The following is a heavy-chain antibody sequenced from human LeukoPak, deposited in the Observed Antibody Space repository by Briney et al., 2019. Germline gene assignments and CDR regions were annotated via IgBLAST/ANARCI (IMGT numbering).Heavy chain of an antibody. Sequence: SETLSLTCTVSGGSISSYYWSWIRQPPGKGLEWIGYIYTSGSTNYNPSLKSRVTISVDTSKNQFSLKLSSVTAADTAVYYCARHGARGITMIGGWFDPWGQGTLVTVSS. CDR1: GGSISSYY. V-gene: IGHV4-4*09. CDR3: ARHGARGITMIGGWFDP. J-gene: IGHJ5*02. CDR2: IYTSGST. D-gene: IGHD3-22*01.